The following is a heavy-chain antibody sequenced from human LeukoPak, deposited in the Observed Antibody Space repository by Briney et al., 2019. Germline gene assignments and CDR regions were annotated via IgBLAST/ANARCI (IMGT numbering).Heavy chain of an antibody. CDR2: INPNSGGT. Sequence: ASVKVSCKASGYTFTGYYMHWVRQAPGQGLEWMGWINPNSGGTNYAQKFQGSVTMTRDTSISTAYMELSRLRSDDTAVYYCARVSGSIAASDYWGQGTLVTVSS. V-gene: IGHV1-2*02. CDR1: GYTFTGYY. CDR3: ARVSGSIAASDY. D-gene: IGHD6-13*01. J-gene: IGHJ4*02.